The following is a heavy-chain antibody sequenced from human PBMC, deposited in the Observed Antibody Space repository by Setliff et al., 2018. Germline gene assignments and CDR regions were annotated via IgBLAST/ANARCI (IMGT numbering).Heavy chain of an antibody. J-gene: IGHJ4*02. V-gene: IGHV4-39*01. CDR3: ARTGTYRYFDY. CDR2: IYYRGDT. D-gene: IGHD1-1*01. Sequence: SETLSLTCTVSGASLNSGTYYWGWIRQPPGKGLEWIGRIYYRGDTYYNPSLKGRFTISVDTAQNQFSLRLTSVTAADAAVYYCARTGTYRYFDYWGQGALVTVSS. CDR1: GASLNSGTYY.